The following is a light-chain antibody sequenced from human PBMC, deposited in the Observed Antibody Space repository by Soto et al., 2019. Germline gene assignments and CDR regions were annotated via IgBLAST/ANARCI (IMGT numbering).Light chain of an antibody. V-gene: IGLV2-14*01. J-gene: IGLJ2*01. CDR1: SSDVGGYNY. Sequence: QSALTQPPSASGSPGQSVTISCIGTSSDVGGYNYVSWYQQHPGKAPKLMIYEVSNRPSGVSNRFSGSKSDNTASLTISGLQADDEADYYCSSYTSSSTLFGGGTKLTVL. CDR3: SSYTSSSTL. CDR2: EVS.